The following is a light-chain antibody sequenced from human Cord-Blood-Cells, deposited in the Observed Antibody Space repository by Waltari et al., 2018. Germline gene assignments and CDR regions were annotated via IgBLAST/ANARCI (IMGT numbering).Light chain of an antibody. CDR2: AAS. Sequence: DIQMTQSPSSLSASVGDRVTITCRASQSISSYLNWYQQKPGKAPKPLIYAASSLQRGVTSRFSCSGSGTDFTLTISSLQPEDFATYYCQQSYSTPLTFGGGTKVEIK. CDR1: QSISSY. CDR3: QQSYSTPLT. V-gene: IGKV1-39*01. J-gene: IGKJ4*01.